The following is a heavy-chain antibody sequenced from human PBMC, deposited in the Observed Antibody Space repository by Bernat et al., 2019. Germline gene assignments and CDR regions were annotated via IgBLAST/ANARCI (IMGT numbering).Heavy chain of an antibody. V-gene: IGHV3-74*01. CDR2: INGDGVRT. J-gene: IGHJ3*02. Sequence: EVQLVESGGGLVQPGGSLRVSCAASGFSFSSYWMHWVRQAPGEGLVWVSCINGDGVRTRDADPVKGRFTISRDNAKNTLYLQMNSLRDEDTAVYYCARGSASAWTDDSFDIWGQGTVVTVSS. CDR1: GFSFSSYW. CDR3: ARGSASAWTDDSFDI. D-gene: IGHD6-19*01.